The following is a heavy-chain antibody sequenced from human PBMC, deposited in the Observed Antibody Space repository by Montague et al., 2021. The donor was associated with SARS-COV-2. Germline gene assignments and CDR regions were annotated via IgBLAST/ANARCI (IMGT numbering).Heavy chain of an antibody. V-gene: IGHV4-59*08. D-gene: IGHD3-10*01. Sequence: SETLSLTCTVSGGSINNYYWSWIRRPPGRGLEWIGYIYYSGSTEYSPSLKSRVTMSIDTSKNQFSLRLNSVTAADTAVYYCARHITGSGNAFDIWGQGTMVTVSS. J-gene: IGHJ3*02. CDR1: GGSINNYY. CDR3: ARHITGSGNAFDI. CDR2: IYYSGST.